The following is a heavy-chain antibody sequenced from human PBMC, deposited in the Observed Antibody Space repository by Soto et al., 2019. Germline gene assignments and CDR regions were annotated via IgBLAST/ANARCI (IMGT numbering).Heavy chain of an antibody. J-gene: IGHJ4*02. D-gene: IGHD1-20*01. V-gene: IGHV3-74*01. CDR2: INSDGSSI. CDR1: GFDFINTW. Sequence: GGSLRLSCATSGFDFINTWIHWVRQVPGQGLVWVSRINSDGSSIVYADSVKGRFTPSRDNAKNTVHLQMSSLRVEDTAVYYCAKDWYHTIDSWGQGIPVTVSS. CDR3: AKDWYHTIDS.